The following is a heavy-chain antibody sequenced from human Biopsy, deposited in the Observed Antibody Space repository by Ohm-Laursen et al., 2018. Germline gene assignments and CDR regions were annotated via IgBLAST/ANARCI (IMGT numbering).Heavy chain of an antibody. CDR3: ARSIDYGNSYFQY. D-gene: IGHD4/OR15-4a*01. CDR1: GDSISSYY. J-gene: IGHJ1*01. V-gene: IGHV4-59*01. CDR2: VYYTGST. Sequence: SETLSLTCPVSGDSISSYYWSWIRQPPGKGLEWIGYVYYTGSTDYNPSLQSRVTISVDTSKNHFSLRLRSVTPADTAIYYCARSIDYGNSYFQYWGQGILVTVSS.